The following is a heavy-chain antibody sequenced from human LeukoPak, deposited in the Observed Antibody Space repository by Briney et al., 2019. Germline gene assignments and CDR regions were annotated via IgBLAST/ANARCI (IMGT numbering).Heavy chain of an antibody. D-gene: IGHD2-2*03. J-gene: IGHJ5*02. CDR3: ARDLMDIVVVPAAMLYNWFDP. V-gene: IGHV1-18*01. CDR1: GYTFTSYG. Sequence: APVKVPCKASGYTFTSYGISWVRQAPGQGLEWMGWISAYNGNTNYAQKLQGRVTMTTDTSTSTAYMELRSLRSDDTAVYYCARDLMDIVVVPAAMLYNWFDPWGQGTLVTVSS. CDR2: ISAYNGNT.